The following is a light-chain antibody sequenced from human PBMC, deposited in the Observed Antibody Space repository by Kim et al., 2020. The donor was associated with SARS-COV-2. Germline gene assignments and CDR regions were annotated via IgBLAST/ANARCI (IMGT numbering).Light chain of an antibody. CDR2: LAS. Sequence: LSTGESANLSCRASQSVNSNYLAWYHQRPGQAPRLLIYLASTRATGAPDRFSGSGSGTDFTLTIRRLEPEDSGVFYCQQYDTSPYTFGQGTKLEIK. J-gene: IGKJ2*01. CDR1: QSVNSNY. V-gene: IGKV3-20*01. CDR3: QQYDTSPYT.